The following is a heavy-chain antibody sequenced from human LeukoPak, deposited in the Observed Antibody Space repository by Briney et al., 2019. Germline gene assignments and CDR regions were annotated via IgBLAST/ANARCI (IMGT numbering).Heavy chain of an antibody. D-gene: IGHD4-11*01. CDR1: GGSFSGYY. V-gene: IGHV4-34*01. J-gene: IGHJ5*02. CDR3: ARVRGVDYRYWFDP. Sequence: NPSETLSLTCAVYGGSFSGYYWSWIRQPPGKGLEWIGEINHSGSTNYNPSLKSRVTISVDTSKNQFSLKLSSVTAADTAVYYCARVRGVDYRYWFDPWGQGTLVTVSS. CDR2: INHSGST.